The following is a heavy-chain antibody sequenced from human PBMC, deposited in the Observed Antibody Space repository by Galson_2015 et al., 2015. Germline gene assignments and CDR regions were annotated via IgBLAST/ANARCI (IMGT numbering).Heavy chain of an antibody. CDR3: TTDSYAHIAVAGNFDY. Sequence: SLRLSCAASGFTFSNAWMSWVRQAPGKGLEWVGRIKSKTDGGTTDYAAPVKGRFTISRDDSKNTLYLQMNSLKTEDTAVYYCTTDSYAHIAVAGNFDYWGQGTLVTVSS. D-gene: IGHD6-19*01. J-gene: IGHJ4*02. V-gene: IGHV3-15*01. CDR2: IKSKTDGGTT. CDR1: GFTFSNAW.